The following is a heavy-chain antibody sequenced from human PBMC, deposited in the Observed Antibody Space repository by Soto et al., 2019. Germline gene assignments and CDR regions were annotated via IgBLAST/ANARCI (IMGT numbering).Heavy chain of an antibody. CDR2: IYWDDDK. CDR3: AHRLWSGSGSYYNVEWFDP. Sequence: PTLVNPTQTLTLTCTFSGFSLSTSGVGVGWIRQPPGKALEWLALIYWDDDKRYSPSLKSRLTITKDTSKNQVVLTMTNMDPVDTATYYCAHRLWSGSGSYYNVEWFDPWGQGTLVTVSS. J-gene: IGHJ5*02. D-gene: IGHD3-10*01. CDR1: GFSLSTSGVG. V-gene: IGHV2-5*02.